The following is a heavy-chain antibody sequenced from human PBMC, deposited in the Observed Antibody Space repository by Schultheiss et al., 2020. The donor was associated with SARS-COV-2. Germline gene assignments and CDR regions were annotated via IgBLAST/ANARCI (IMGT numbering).Heavy chain of an antibody. CDR3: VTIHSSGYFSPGY. D-gene: IGHD3-22*01. Sequence: GESLKISCAASGFTFSSYGMHWVRQAPGKGLEWVAVIWYDGSNKYYADSVKGRFTISRDNAQNLLYLQMNSLRDEDTAVYYCVTIHSSGYFSPGYWGQGTLVTVSS. CDR2: IWYDGSNK. J-gene: IGHJ4*02. V-gene: IGHV3-33*01. CDR1: GFTFSSYG.